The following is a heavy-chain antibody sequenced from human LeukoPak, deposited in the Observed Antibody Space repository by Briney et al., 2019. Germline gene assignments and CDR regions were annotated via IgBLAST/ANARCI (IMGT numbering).Heavy chain of an antibody. D-gene: IGHD3-22*01. CDR1: GFTFYEHT. V-gene: IGHV3-43*01. Sequence: GGSLRLSCAASGFTFYEHTMHWVRQVPGKGPEWVSLISWDGDGTDYADSVKCRFTISRDNRKNTLYLQMNSLRTEDTALYYCVKGLTYYYDSSVRGFDYWGQGTLVTVSS. CDR3: VKGLTYYYDSSVRGFDY. CDR2: ISWDGDGT. J-gene: IGHJ4*02.